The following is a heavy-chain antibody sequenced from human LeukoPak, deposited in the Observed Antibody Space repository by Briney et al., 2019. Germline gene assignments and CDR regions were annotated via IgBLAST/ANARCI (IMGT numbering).Heavy chain of an antibody. CDR2: IWYDGSNK. Sequence: GGSLRLSCAASGFTFSSYSMNWVRQAPGKGLEWVAVIWYDGSNKYYADSVKGRFTISRDNSKNTLYLQMNSLRAEDTAVYYCARDSPESPLKEWLFDYWGQGTLVTVSS. D-gene: IGHD6-19*01. V-gene: IGHV3-33*08. CDR3: ARDSPESPLKEWLFDY. J-gene: IGHJ4*02. CDR1: GFTFSSYS.